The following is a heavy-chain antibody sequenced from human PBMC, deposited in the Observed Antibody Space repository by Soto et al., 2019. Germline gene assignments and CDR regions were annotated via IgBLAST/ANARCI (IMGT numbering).Heavy chain of an antibody. CDR2: IYYSGIS. CDR1: GGSTSSGGFY. D-gene: IGHD5-18*01. J-gene: IGHJ6*02. Sequence: LSLTCTVSGGSTSSGGFYWSWIRQHPGKGLEWIGYIYYSGISYYNPSLKSRVSISLDTSRNQFSMTLNSVTAADTAVYYCARNGYTYGMDVWGQGATVTVS. V-gene: IGHV4-31*03. CDR3: ARNGYTYGMDV.